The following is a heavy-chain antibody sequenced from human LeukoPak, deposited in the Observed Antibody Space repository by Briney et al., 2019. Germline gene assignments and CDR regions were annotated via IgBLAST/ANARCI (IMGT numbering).Heavy chain of an antibody. CDR2: INPSGGST. D-gene: IGHD1-26*01. Sequence: ASVKVSCKASGYTFISYYMHWVRQAPGQGLEWMGIINPSGGSTSYAQKFQGRVTMTRDTSTSTVYMELSSLRSEDTAVYYCARDLSSGSYYNWFDPWGQGTLVTVSS. CDR3: ARDLSSGSYYNWFDP. J-gene: IGHJ5*02. V-gene: IGHV1-46*01. CDR1: GYTFISYY.